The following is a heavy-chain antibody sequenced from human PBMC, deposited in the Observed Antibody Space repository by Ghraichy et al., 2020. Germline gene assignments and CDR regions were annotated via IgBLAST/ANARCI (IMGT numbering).Heavy chain of an antibody. J-gene: IGHJ6*02. CDR3: ANGLGYSSSWYMGDYYYGMDV. CDR2: ISHDGSNK. V-gene: IGHV3-30*18. D-gene: IGHD6-13*01. CDR1: GFTFSSYG. Sequence: GGSLRLSCAASGFTFSSYGMHWVRQAPGKGLEWVAVISHDGSNKYYADSVKGRFTISRDNSKNTLYLQMNSLRAEDTAVYYCANGLGYSSSWYMGDYYYGMDVWGQGTTVTVSS.